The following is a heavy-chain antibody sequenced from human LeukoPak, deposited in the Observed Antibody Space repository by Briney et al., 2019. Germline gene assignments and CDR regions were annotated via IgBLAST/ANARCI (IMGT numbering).Heavy chain of an antibody. CDR2: LSSGGSHE. J-gene: IGHJ4*02. Sequence: GGSLRLSCAASGFTFSDYGVHWVRQAPGKGLEWVAVLSSGGSHEYFADSVKGRFTISRDNSKNTLNLQMSSLRPEDTAVYYCAKEGATAGKMRFHFDYWGQGTLVTVSS. V-gene: IGHV3-30*18. CDR1: GFTFSDYG. D-gene: IGHD6-13*01. CDR3: AKEGATAGKMRFHFDY.